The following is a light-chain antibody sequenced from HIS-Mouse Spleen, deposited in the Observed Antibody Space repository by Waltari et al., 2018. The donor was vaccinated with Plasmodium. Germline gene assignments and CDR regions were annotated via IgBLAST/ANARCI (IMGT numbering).Light chain of an antibody. CDR3: QQSYSTPPYT. J-gene: IGKJ2*01. Sequence: DIQMTQSPSSLSASVGDRVPITCRASQSISSYLNWYQQKQGKAPKLLIYAASSLQSGVPSRFSGSGSGTDFTLTISSLQPEDFATYYCQQSYSTPPYTFGQGTKLEIK. CDR2: AAS. CDR1: QSISSY. V-gene: IGKV1-39*01.